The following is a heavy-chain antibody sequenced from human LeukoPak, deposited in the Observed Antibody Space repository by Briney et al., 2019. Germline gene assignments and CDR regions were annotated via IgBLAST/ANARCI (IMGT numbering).Heavy chain of an antibody. V-gene: IGHV1-2*02. D-gene: IGHD4-11*01. Sequence: ASVTVSCKASGYTFTGYYIHWVRQAPGQGLEWMGWINPNSGGTNCAQKFQGRVTMTRDTSISTAYMELSRLTSDDTAVYYWARDAIVRDYSNSDYWGQGTLVTVSS. CDR1: GYTFTGYY. J-gene: IGHJ4*02. CDR3: ARDAIVRDYSNSDY. CDR2: INPNSGGT.